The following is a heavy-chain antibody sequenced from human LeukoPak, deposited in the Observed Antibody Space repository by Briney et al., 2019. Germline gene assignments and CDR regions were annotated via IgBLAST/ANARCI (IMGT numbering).Heavy chain of an antibody. CDR2: INPNSGGT. J-gene: IGHJ3*02. D-gene: IGHD1-1*01. CDR3: AREFRGRNWNDVGDAFDI. Sequence: GASVKVSCKASGYTFTGYYMHWVRQAPGQGLEWMGWINPNSGGTNYAQKFQGRVTMTRDTSISTAYMELSRLRSDDTAVYYCAREFRGRNWNDVGDAFDIGGQGTMVTVSS. CDR1: GYTFTGYY. V-gene: IGHV1-2*02.